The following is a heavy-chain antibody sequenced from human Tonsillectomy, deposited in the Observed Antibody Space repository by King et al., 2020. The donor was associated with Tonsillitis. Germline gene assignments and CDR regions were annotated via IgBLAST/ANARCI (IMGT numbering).Heavy chain of an antibody. CDR2: INTNTGNP. Sequence: QLVQSGSELKKPGASVKVSCKASGYTFTSYAMNWVRQAPGQGLEWMGWINTNTGNPTYAQGFTGRFVFSLDTSVSTAYLQISSLKAEDTAVYYGARDVVGTYYSGSGSYSGAFDIWGQGTMVTVSS. CDR1: GYTFTSYA. V-gene: IGHV7-4-1*02. CDR3: ARDVVGTYYSGSGSYSGAFDI. D-gene: IGHD3-10*01. J-gene: IGHJ3*02.